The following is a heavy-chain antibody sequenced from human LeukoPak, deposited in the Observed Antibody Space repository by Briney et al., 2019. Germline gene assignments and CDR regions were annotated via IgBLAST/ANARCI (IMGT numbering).Heavy chain of an antibody. CDR2: ISSSSSYI. CDR3: ARGSGSYWDYFDY. CDR1: GFTFSSYS. V-gene: IGHV3-21*01. Sequence: GGSLRLSCAASGFTFSSYSMNWVRQAPGKGLEWVSSISSSSSYIYYADSVKGRFTISRDNAKNSLYLQMNSLRAEDTAVYYCARGSGSYWDYFDYWGQGTLVTVSS. J-gene: IGHJ4*02. D-gene: IGHD1-26*01.